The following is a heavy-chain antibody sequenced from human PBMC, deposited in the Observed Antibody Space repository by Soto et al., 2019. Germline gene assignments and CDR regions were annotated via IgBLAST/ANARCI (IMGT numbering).Heavy chain of an antibody. J-gene: IGHJ4*02. V-gene: IGHV3-74*01. Sequence: EVQLVESGGCLVQPGGSLRRSCAASGFTFSNFWMHWVRQVPGKGLMWVSRINEDGRIINYADSVKGRCTISRENAGDTVYLEMNSLRAEDKAIYYGTRVIWGGGAYWGQGALVTVSS. D-gene: IGHD3-16*01. CDR3: TRVIWGGGAY. CDR1: GFTFSNFW. CDR2: INEDGRII.